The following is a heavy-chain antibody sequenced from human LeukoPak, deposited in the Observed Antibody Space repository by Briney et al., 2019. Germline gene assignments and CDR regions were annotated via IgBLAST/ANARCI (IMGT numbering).Heavy chain of an antibody. CDR3: AKGEVLLWFGELDY. J-gene: IGHJ4*02. CDR1: GFTFSSYG. Sequence: GGSLRLSCAASGFTFSSYGMHWVRQAPGKGLEWVAVISYDGSNKYYADSVKGRFTISRDTSKNTLYLQMNSLRAEDTAVYYCAKGEVLLWFGELDYWGQGTLVTVSS. D-gene: IGHD3-10*01. CDR2: ISYDGSNK. V-gene: IGHV3-30*18.